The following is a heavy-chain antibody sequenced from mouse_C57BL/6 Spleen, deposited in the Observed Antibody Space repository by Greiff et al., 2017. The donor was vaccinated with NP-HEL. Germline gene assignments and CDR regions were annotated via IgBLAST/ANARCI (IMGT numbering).Heavy chain of an antibody. CDR2: IDPETGGT. J-gene: IGHJ4*01. CDR1: GYTFTDYE. V-gene: IGHV1-15*01. CDR3: TREGGHYAMDC. Sequence: QVQLQQSGAELVRPGASVTLSCKASGYTFTDYEMHWVKQTPVHGLEWIGAIDPETGGTAYNQKFKGKAILTADKSSSTAYMELRSLTSEDSAVYYCTREGGHYAMDCWGQGTSVTVSS.